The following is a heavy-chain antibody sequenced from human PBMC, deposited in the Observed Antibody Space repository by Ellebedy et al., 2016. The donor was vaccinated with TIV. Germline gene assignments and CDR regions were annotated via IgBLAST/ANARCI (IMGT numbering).Heavy chain of an antibody. D-gene: IGHD6-19*01. J-gene: IGHJ4*02. CDR3: ARDWTFGWYGFDQ. Sequence: ASVKVSCXASGDNFTSYGISWVRQAPGQGLEWMGWISAYNGNTKYTQKFRGRVAMATDTSSTTAYMELRSLRSDDTAVYYCARDWTFGWYGFDQWGQGTLVTVSS. CDR1: GDNFTSYG. CDR2: ISAYNGNT. V-gene: IGHV1-18*01.